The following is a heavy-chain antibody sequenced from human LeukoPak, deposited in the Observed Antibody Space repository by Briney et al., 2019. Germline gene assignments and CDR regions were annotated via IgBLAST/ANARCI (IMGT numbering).Heavy chain of an antibody. CDR1: GFTFSSYA. CDR3: AKTGDYFDSTDYYRPDAFDI. V-gene: IGHV3-23*01. D-gene: IGHD3-22*01. Sequence: HPGGSLRLSCAASGFTFSSYAMHWVRQAPGKGLEWVSAISGSGSMTYYADSVKGRFTISRDKSNNTLYLQMNSLRAEDTALYYCAKTGDYFDSTDYYRPDAFDIWGQGTMVTVSS. CDR2: ISGSGSMT. J-gene: IGHJ3*02.